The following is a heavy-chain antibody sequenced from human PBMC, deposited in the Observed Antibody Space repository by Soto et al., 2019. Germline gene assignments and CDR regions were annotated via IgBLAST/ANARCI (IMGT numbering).Heavy chain of an antibody. V-gene: IGHV4-61*01. CDR2: VYHTGRT. CDR3: VRDFAFFVS. J-gene: IGHJ4*02. CDR1: GGSFKSGSYS. D-gene: IGHD3-3*01. Sequence: QVQLQESGPGLVKPSETLSLTCTVSGGSFKSGSYSWSWIRQPPGKGLEWIGYVYHTGRTSYNPSRKRRVCISMDTAKNPFSLHLDSVTAADTAVYFCVRDFAFFVSCGQWTLVTVS.